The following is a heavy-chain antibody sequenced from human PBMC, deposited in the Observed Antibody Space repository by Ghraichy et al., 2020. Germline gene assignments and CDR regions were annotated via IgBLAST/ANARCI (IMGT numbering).Heavy chain of an antibody. CDR3: ARKAAEGFDP. V-gene: IGHV4-4*07. CDR1: GGSLRSYY. Sequence: SETLSLTCTFSGGSLRSYYWIWLRQPAGKGREWIGRIYTSGSTNYNPSLKSRVTMSVDTSKNQFSLKLSSVTSADTAVYYCARKAAEGFDPWGQGTLVTVSS. CDR2: IYTSGST. D-gene: IGHD6-13*01. J-gene: IGHJ5*02.